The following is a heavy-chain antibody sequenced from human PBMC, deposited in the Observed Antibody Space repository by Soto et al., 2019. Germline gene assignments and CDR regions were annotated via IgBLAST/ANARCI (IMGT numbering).Heavy chain of an antibody. V-gene: IGHV3-30*18. CDR3: AKGFSYSVIDY. CDR1: GFTFSTYG. CDR2: ISYDGSNK. Sequence: QVQLVESGGGVVQPGRALRLSCAASGFTFSTYGMHWVRQAPGKGLEWVAVISYDGSNKYYADSVKGRFTISRDNSKNTLYLQMSSMRAEDTAVYYCAKGFSYSVIDYWGQGTLVTVSP. J-gene: IGHJ4*02. D-gene: IGHD5-18*01.